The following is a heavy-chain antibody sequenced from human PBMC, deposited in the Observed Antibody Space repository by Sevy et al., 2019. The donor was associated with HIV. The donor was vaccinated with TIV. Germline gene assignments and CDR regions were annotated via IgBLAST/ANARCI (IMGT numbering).Heavy chain of an antibody. J-gene: IGHJ3*02. CDR1: GGSISSGSYY. CDR2: IYTSGST. V-gene: IGHV4-61*02. D-gene: IGHD3-10*01. CDR3: ARDTSSDYYGGAFDI. Sequence: SETLSLTCTVSGGSISSGSYYWSWIRQPAGKGLEWIGRIYTSGSTNYNPSLKSRVTISVDTSKNQFSLKLSSVTAADTAVYYCARDTSSDYYGGAFDIWGQGTMVTVSS.